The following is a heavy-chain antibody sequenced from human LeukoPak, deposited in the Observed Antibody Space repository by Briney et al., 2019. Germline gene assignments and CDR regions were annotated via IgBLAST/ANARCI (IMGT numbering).Heavy chain of an antibody. CDR2: IYYSGST. J-gene: IGHJ3*02. Sequence: SETLSLTCTASGGSISSYYWSWIRQPPGKGLEWIGYIYYSGSTNYNPSLKSRVTISVDTSKNQFSLKLSSVTAADTAVYYCARGHYDILTGPRHAFDIWGQGTMVTVSS. V-gene: IGHV4-59*01. CDR3: ARGHYDILTGPRHAFDI. D-gene: IGHD3-9*01. CDR1: GGSISSYY.